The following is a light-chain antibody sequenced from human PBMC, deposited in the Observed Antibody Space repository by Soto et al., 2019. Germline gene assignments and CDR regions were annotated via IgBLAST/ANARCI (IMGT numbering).Light chain of an antibody. V-gene: IGKV1-5*01. CDR1: QSVGTW. Sequence: DIQMTQSPSTLSACVGGRVTITCRASQSVGTWVAWYQQKPGKAPKLLIYGASNLESGVPSRFSGSGSGTEFTLTITTLQPDDFATYFCQHYRRNTWSFGPGTKV. CDR3: QHYRRNTWS. CDR2: GAS. J-gene: IGKJ1*01.